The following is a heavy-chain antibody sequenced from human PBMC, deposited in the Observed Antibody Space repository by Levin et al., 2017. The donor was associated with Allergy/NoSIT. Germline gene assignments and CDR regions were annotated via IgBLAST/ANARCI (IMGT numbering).Heavy chain of an antibody. CDR1: GFTFSGYA. CDR3: ARETSVKELANPTDG. J-gene: IGHJ6*02. D-gene: IGHD3-10*01. V-gene: IGHV3-30-3*01. Sequence: PGGSLRLSCAASGFTFSGYAMHWVRQAPGKGLEWVAVISYDGRNENYADSVKGRFTISRDNSKNTLYLQMNSLRAEDTAVYHCARETSVKELANPTDGWGQGTTVTVSS. CDR2: ISYDGRNE.